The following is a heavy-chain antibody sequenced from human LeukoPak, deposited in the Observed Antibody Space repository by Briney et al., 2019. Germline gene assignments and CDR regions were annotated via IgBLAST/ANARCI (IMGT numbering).Heavy chain of an antibody. D-gene: IGHD6-13*01. J-gene: IGHJ5*02. CDR3: ARTIATAISGFDP. Sequence: SETLSLTCTVSGGSISSSSYYWGWIRQPPGKGLEWIGSMYYSVNTYYNPSLKSRVTISVDTSKNQFSLNLISVTAADTAVYYCARTIATAISGFDPWGQGTRVTVSS. V-gene: IGHV4-39*01. CDR1: GGSISSSSYY. CDR2: MYYSVNT.